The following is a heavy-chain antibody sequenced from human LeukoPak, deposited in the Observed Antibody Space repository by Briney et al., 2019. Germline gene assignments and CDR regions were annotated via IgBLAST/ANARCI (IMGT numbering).Heavy chain of an antibody. V-gene: IGHV3-49*04. J-gene: IGHJ4*02. CDR2: IRSKTYGGTT. CDR1: GFTFCDYA. Sequence: GGSLRLSCTPSGFTFCDYAMSWVRQAPGKGLEWVGFIRSKTYGGTTEYAASAKGRFTISRDDSKTIAYLQMDSLKTEDTAVYYCSRSRGYSYGYSDYWGQGTLVTVSS. D-gene: IGHD5-18*01. CDR3: SRSRGYSYGYSDY.